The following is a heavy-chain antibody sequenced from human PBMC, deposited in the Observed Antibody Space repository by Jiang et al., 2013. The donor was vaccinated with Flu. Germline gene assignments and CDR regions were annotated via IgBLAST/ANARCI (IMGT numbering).Heavy chain of an antibody. CDR2: ISAYNGNT. Sequence: SWVRQAPGQGLEWMGWISAYNGNTNYAQKLQGRVTMTTDTSTSTAYMELRSLRSDDTAVYYCARDRTGNGWFDPWGQGTLVTVSS. J-gene: IGHJ5*02. CDR3: ARDRTGNGWFDP. V-gene: IGHV1-18*01. D-gene: IGHD4-17*01.